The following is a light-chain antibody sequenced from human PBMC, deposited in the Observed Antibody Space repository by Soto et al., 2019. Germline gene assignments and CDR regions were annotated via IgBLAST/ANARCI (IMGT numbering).Light chain of an antibody. CDR3: QQYYSFPYT. V-gene: IGKV1-5*01. Sequence: DIQMTQSPSTLSASVGHRLTITCRASQSVSWWLAWYQQKPGKAPKLLIYDASTLESGVPLRFSGSGSGTEFTLTISSLQPDDVATYFCQQYYSFPYTFGQGTKLEIK. CDR2: DAS. J-gene: IGKJ2*01. CDR1: QSVSWW.